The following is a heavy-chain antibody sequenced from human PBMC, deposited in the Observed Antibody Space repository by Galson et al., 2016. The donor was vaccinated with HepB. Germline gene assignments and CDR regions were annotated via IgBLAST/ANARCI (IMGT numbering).Heavy chain of an antibody. CDR2: IKNKANSYTI. D-gene: IGHD3-3*01. CDR3: VRIHLGGVEGKYVDY. V-gene: IGHV3-72*01. CDR1: GFTFSDHY. J-gene: IGHJ4*02. Sequence: SLRLSCAASGFTFSDHYMDWVRQAPGKGLEWVGRIKNKANSYTIDYAASVKGRFTISRDESTNTLYLQMNSLKTEDTAVYYCVRIHLGGVEGKYVDYWGQGALITVSS.